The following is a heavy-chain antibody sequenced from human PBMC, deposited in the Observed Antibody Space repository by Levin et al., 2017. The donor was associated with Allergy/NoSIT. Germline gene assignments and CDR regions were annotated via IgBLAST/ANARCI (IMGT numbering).Heavy chain of an antibody. CDR2: IFPSDSDT. D-gene: IGHD4-23*01. CDR1: GYSFTSYW. V-gene: IGHV5-51*01. CDR3: ARRDSDGSNSFDY. J-gene: IGHJ4*02. Sequence: GESLKISCQASGYSFTSYWFGWVRQRPGKGLEWMGLIFPSDSDTRVSPSFQGQIIMSVDKSINTAYLQWSSLKASDRAMYYCARRDSDGSNSFDYWGQGPLVPVSS.